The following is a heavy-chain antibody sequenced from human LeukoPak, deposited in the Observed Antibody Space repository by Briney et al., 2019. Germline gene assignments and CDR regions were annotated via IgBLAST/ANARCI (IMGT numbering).Heavy chain of an antibody. CDR3: ARGYIVHDY. Sequence: GGSLRLSCAASGFTFSSFWMSWVRQAPGKGLEWVANIKQDGSEKYYVDSVKGRFTISRDNAKNSLYLQVNSLRAEDTALYYCARGYIVHDYWGQGTLVTVSS. V-gene: IGHV3-7*01. D-gene: IGHD1-14*01. CDR2: IKQDGSEK. CDR1: GFTFSSFW. J-gene: IGHJ4*02.